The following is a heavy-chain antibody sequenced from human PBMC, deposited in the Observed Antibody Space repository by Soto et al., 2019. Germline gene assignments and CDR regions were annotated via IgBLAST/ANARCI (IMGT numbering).Heavy chain of an antibody. CDR3: ATTGGGILYYCDY. CDR2: ISYDGSNK. J-gene: IGHJ4*02. Sequence: QVQLVESGGGVVQPGRSLRLSCAASGFTFSSYAMHWVRQAPGKGLEWVAVISYDGSNKYYADSVKGRFTISRDNSKNTLYLQMNSLRAEDTAVYYCATTGGGILYYCDYWGQGTLVTVSS. D-gene: IGHD2-15*01. CDR1: GFTFSSYA. V-gene: IGHV3-30-3*01.